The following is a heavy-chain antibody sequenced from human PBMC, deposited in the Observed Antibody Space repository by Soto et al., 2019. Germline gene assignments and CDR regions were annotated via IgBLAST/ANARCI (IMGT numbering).Heavy chain of an antibody. CDR1: GFTFSSYD. Sequence: QVQLVESGGGVVQPGRSLRLSCAASGFTFSSYDMHWVRQAPGKGLEWVAVISYDGSNKYYADSVKGRFTISRDNAQNTLELQMNSVRAEDTAVYYCARDTAVGARGLDYWGQGTLVTVSS. CDR2: ISYDGSNK. V-gene: IGHV3-30-3*01. CDR3: ARDTAVGARGLDY. D-gene: IGHD1-26*01. J-gene: IGHJ4*02.